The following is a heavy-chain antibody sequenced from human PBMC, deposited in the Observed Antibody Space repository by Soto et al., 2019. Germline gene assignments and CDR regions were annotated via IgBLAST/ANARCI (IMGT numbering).Heavy chain of an antibody. D-gene: IGHD3-10*01. CDR2: FDPEDGET. J-gene: IGHJ6*02. CDR1: GYTLTELS. Sequence: ASVKVSCKVSGYTLTELSMHWVRQAPGKGLEWMGGFDPEDGETIYAQKFQGRVTMIEDTSTDTAYMELSSLRSEDTAVYYCATYGSGGGYYGMDVWGQGTTVTVSS. V-gene: IGHV1-24*01. CDR3: ATYGSGGGYYGMDV.